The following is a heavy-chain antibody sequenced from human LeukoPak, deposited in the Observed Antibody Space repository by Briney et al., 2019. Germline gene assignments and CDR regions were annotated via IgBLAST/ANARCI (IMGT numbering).Heavy chain of an antibody. CDR1: GGSISSSNW. D-gene: IGHD6-19*01. CDR3: ARGKGSGWTFDY. J-gene: IGHJ4*02. V-gene: IGHV4-4*02. Sequence: SETLSLTCAVSGGSISSSNWWSWVRQPPGKGREWIGEINHSGSTNYNPSLKSRVTISVDTSKNQFSLKLSSVTAADTAVYYCARGKGSGWTFDYWGQGTLVTVSS. CDR2: INHSGST.